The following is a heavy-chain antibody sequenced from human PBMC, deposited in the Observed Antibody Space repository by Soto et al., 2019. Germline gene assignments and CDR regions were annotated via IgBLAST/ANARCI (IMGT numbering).Heavy chain of an antibody. CDR2: IIPIFGTA. V-gene: IGHV1-69*01. J-gene: IGHJ5*02. D-gene: IGHD6-13*01. CDR1: GGTFSSYA. CDR3: SSRGIAAAGTFWFAP. Sequence: QVQLVQSGAEVKKPGSSVKVSCQASGGTFSSYAISWVRQAPGQGLEWMGGIIPIFGTANYAQKFQGRVTITADESTSTAYMELSRLRSEDTAVYYCSSRGIAAAGTFWFAPWCQGTLVTVSS.